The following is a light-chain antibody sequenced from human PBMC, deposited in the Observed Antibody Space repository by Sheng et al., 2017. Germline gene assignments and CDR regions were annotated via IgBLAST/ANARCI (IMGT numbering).Light chain of an antibody. CDR2: AAS. Sequence: DIQMTQSPSSLSASVGDRVTITCRASQSINSHLNWYQQKPGRAPKLVIHAASSIQSGVPSRFSGSGSGTDFTLTISSLQPEDFATYYCQQSYSTPRTFGQGTKVEIK. CDR1: QSINSH. CDR3: QQSYSTPRT. V-gene: IGKV1-39*01. J-gene: IGKJ1*01.